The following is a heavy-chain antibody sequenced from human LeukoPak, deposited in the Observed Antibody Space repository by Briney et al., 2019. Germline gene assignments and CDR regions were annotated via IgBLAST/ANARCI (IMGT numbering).Heavy chain of an antibody. CDR2: ISYSSTYI. V-gene: IGHV3-21*01. J-gene: IGHJ4*02. CDR1: GFSFSNYS. Sequence: PGGSLRLSCAASGFSFSNYSMDWVRQAPGKGLEWVSSISYSSTYIYYADSLKGRFTISRDNAKNSLFLLMNSLTAEDTAVYYCARGNMAEQWLDGGSYHLDSWGQGTLVTVSS. CDR3: ARGNMAEQWLDGGSYHLDS. D-gene: IGHD6-19*01.